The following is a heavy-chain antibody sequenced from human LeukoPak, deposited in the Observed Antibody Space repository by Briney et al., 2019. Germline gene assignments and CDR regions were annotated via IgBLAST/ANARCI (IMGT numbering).Heavy chain of an antibody. V-gene: IGHV3-48*03. J-gene: IGHJ4*02. D-gene: IGHD3-16*02. CDR1: GFTFRSYE. CDR2: ISNTGSTI. CDR3: ARDGNIWGNYRFFDY. Sequence: GGSLRLSCAASGFTFRSYEMNWVRQAPGKGLEWVSYISNTGSTIHYADSVKGRFTISRDSAKNSLYLQMNSLRVEDTATYYCARDGNIWGNYRFFDYWGQGTLVTVSS.